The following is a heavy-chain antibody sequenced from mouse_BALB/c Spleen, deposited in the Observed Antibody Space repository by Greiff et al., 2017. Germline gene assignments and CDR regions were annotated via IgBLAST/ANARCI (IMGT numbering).Heavy chain of an antibody. J-gene: IGHJ4*01. CDR3: ARGRHDDYDGLAMDY. D-gene: IGHD2-4*01. CDR2: ISSGGSYT. V-gene: IGHV5-9-4*01. Sequence: EVNVVESGGGLVKPGGSLKLSCAASGFTFSSYAMSWVRQSPEKRLEWVAEISSGGSYTYYPDTVTGRFTISRDNAKNTLYLEMSSLRSEDTAMYYCARGRHDDYDGLAMDYWGQGTSVTVSS. CDR1: GFTFSSYA.